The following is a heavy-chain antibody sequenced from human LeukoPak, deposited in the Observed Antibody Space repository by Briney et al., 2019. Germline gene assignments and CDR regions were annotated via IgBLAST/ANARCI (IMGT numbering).Heavy chain of an antibody. CDR3: ARDRSVEMATVSDY. Sequence: ASVKVSCKASGYTFTSQYMHWLRQAPGQGLEWMGVINPSSGGTNFAPKFQGRLTVTRDTSTSTVCMELSSLRSEDTAVYYCARDRSVEMATVSDYWGQGTLVTVSS. V-gene: IGHV1-46*01. D-gene: IGHD5-24*01. CDR2: INPSSGGT. CDR1: GYTFTSQY. J-gene: IGHJ4*02.